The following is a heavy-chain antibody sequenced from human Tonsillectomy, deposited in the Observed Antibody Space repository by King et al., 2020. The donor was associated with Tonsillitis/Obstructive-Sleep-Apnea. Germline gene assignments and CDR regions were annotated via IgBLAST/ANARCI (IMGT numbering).Heavy chain of an antibody. CDR1: GFTFSSYW. J-gene: IGHJ4*02. CDR3: AKSRYYDFWLDY. D-gene: IGHD3-3*01. Sequence: VQLVESGGGLVQPGGSLRLSCAASGFTFSSYWMHWVRQAPGKGLVWVSRINSDGTGTTYADSVKGQFTISRDNAKNTLYLQMNSLRAEDTAVYYCAKSRYYDFWLDYWGQGTLVTVSS. V-gene: IGHV3-74*01. CDR2: INSDGTGT.